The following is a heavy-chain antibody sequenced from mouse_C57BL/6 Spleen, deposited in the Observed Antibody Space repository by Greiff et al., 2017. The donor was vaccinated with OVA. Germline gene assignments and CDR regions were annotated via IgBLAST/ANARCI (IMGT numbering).Heavy chain of an antibody. Sequence: QVQLQQPGAELVMPGASVKLSCKASGYTFTSYWMHWVKQRPGQGLAWLGEIDPSDSYTNYNQKFKGKSTLTVDKSSSTAYMQLSSLTSEDSAVYYCARSRMVRWYFDVWGTGTTVTVSS. CDR1: GYTFTSYW. D-gene: IGHD2-3*01. V-gene: IGHV1-69*01. CDR3: ARSRMVRWYFDV. CDR2: IDPSDSYT. J-gene: IGHJ1*03.